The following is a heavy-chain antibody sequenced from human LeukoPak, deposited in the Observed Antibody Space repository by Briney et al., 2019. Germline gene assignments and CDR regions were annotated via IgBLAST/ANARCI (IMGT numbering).Heavy chain of an antibody. V-gene: IGHV4-59*01. J-gene: IGHJ4*02. CDR2: IYYSGSA. CDR3: ARNRGSYSWVYYFDY. D-gene: IGHD1-26*01. CDR1: GGSFSRYY. Sequence: SETLSLTCTVSGGSFSRYYWSWIRQPPGKGLEWIGYIYYSGSANYNPSLKSRVTISLDTSKNQFSLKLTSVTDADTAVYYCARNRGSYSWVYYFDYWGQGTLVTVSS.